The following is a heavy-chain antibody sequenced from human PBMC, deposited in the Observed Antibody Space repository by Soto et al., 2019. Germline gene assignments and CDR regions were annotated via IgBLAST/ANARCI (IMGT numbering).Heavy chain of an antibody. J-gene: IGHJ4*02. V-gene: IGHV1-69*02. CDR3: SRAGSGSPLAQFDY. CDR2: IIPILGIA. D-gene: IGHD1-26*01. CDR1: GGTFSSYT. Sequence: QVQLVQSGAEVKKPGSSVKVSCKASGGTFSSYTISWVRQAPGQGLEWMGRIIPILGIANYAQKFQGRVTITADKSTSTAYMELRSLISEDTAVYYCSRAGSGSPLAQFDYWGQGTLVTVSS.